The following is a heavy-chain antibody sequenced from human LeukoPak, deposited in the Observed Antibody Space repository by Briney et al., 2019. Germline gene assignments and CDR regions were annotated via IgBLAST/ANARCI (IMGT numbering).Heavy chain of an antibody. V-gene: IGHV1-2*02. CDR1: GYTFTGYY. CDR2: INPNSGGT. D-gene: IGHD2-2*01. Sequence: GVPVKVCCKASGYTFTGYYMHWVRQSPGQGLEWMGWINPNSGGTNYAQKFQGRVTMTRDTSISTAYMELSRLRSDDTAVYYCARDFSGVVAIGYYFDYWGQGTLVTVSS. J-gene: IGHJ4*02. CDR3: ARDFSGVVAIGYYFDY.